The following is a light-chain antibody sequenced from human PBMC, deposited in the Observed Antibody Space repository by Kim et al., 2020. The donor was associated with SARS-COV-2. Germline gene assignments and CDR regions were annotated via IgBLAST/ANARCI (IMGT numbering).Light chain of an antibody. Sequence: QSVLTQPPSASWTPGQRVTISCSGSSSNIGSNYVYWYQQLPGTAPKLLIYRNNQRPSGVPDRFSGSKSGTSASLAISGLRSEDEADYYCAAWDDSLSGVVFGGGTQLTVL. CDR1: SSNIGSNY. J-gene: IGLJ2*01. V-gene: IGLV1-47*01. CDR2: RNN. CDR3: AAWDDSLSGVV.